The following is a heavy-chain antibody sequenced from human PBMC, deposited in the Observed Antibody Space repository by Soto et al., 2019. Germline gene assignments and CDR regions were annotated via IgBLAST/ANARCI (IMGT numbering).Heavy chain of an antibody. CDR1: GYSFTSYW. CDR2: IDPSDSYT. V-gene: IGHV5-10-1*01. Sequence: PGESLKISCKGSGYSFTSYWISWVRQMPGKGLEWMGRIDPSDSYTNYSPSFQGHVTISADKSISTAYLQWSSLKASDTAMYYCARQVVAATPGHYYYGMDVWGQGTTVTSP. J-gene: IGHJ6*02. CDR3: ARQVVAATPGHYYYGMDV. D-gene: IGHD2-15*01.